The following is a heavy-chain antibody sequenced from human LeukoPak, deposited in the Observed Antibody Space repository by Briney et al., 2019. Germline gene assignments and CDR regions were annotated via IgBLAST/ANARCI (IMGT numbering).Heavy chain of an antibody. Sequence: GGSLRLSCAASGFTFDDYGMNWVRQAPGKGLEWVSGINWNGGSTGYADSVKGRFTISRDNAKNSLYLQMNSLRAEGMALYYCTRGLGVKTFDPWGQGTLVTVSS. CDR3: TRGLGVKTFDP. J-gene: IGHJ5*02. V-gene: IGHV3-20*04. D-gene: IGHD1-26*01. CDR2: INWNGGST. CDR1: GFTFDDYG.